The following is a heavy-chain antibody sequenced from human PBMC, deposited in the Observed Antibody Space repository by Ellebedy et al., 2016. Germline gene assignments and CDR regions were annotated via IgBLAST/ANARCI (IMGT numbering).Heavy chain of an antibody. CDR2: MRGDGSER. V-gene: IGHV3-7*01. CDR3: VRELPGSDGYYGDF. J-gene: IGHJ4*02. CDR1: GFTFANYW. D-gene: IGHD3-22*01. Sequence: GGSLRLSCVASGFTFANYWMTRVRQAPGKGLEWVANMRGDGSERLYVDSVKGRFTISRDNAKNSLYLQMNSLTVEDTALYYCVRELPGSDGYYGDFWGRGTQVTVSS.